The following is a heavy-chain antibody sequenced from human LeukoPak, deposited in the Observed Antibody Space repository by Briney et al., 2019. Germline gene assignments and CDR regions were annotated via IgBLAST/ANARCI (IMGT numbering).Heavy chain of an antibody. CDR2: ISYDGSNK. J-gene: IGHJ4*02. Sequence: GGSLRLSCAASGFTFSSYAMHWVRQAPGKGLEWVAVISYDGSNKYYADSVKGRFTISRDNSKNTLYLQMNSLRAEDTAVYYCARALEAGRPAPYYWGQGTLVTVSS. V-gene: IGHV3-30*04. CDR3: ARALEAGRPAPYY. CDR1: GFTFSSYA. D-gene: IGHD6-13*01.